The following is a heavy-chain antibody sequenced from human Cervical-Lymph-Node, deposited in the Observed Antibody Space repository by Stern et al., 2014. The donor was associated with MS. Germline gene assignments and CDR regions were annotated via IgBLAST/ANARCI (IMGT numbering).Heavy chain of an antibody. CDR2: ISGSGGST. Sequence: VQLVESGGGLVQPGGSLRLSCAASGFTFSSYAMSWVRQAPGKGLEWVSAISGSGGSTYYADSVKGRFTISRDNSKNTLYLQMNSLRAEDTAVYYCAKWDYGDYEDADEGFDYWGQGTLVTVSS. CDR1: GFTFSSYA. J-gene: IGHJ4*02. CDR3: AKWDYGDYEDADEGFDY. D-gene: IGHD4-17*01. V-gene: IGHV3-23*04.